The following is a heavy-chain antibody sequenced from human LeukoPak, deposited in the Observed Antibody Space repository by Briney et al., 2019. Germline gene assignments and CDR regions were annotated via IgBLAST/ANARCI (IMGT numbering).Heavy chain of an antibody. V-gene: IGHV4-39*07. D-gene: IGHD1-20*01. CDR1: GGSISSSSYC. CDR2: FCYGGSA. Sequence: SETLSLTCTVSGGSISSSSYCWGWIRQPPGEGLEWIGNFCYGGSAYYNPSLKSRVTISVDTSKNHFSLKLHSVTAADTAVYYCARDDRITGTTDCWGQGTLVTVSS. CDR3: ARDDRITGTTDC. J-gene: IGHJ4*02.